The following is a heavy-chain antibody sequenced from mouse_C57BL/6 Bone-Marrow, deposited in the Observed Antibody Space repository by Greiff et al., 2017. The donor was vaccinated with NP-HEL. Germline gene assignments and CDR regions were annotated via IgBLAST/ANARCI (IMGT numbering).Heavy chain of an antibody. V-gene: IGHV1-78*01. CDR3: ARSGTTRGNYAMDY. J-gene: IGHJ4*01. Sequence: VKLQESDAELVKPGASVKISCTVSGYTFTDHTIHWMKQRPEQGLEWIGSIYPRDGSTTYNEKFKGKATLTADKSSSTAYMQLNSLTSEDSAVYFCARSGTTRGNYAMDYWGQGTSVTVAS. CDR2: IYPRDGST. D-gene: IGHD1-1*01. CDR1: GYTFTDHT.